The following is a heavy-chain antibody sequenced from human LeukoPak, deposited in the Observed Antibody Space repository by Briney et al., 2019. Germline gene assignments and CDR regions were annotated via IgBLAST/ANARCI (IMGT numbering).Heavy chain of an antibody. V-gene: IGHV3-23*01. J-gene: IGHJ4*02. CDR1: GFTFSSYA. CDR3: AKRQQQRSFFDY. Sequence: GGSLRLSCAASGFTFSSYAMSWVRQAPGEGLEWVSAISGSGGSTYYADSVKGRFTISRDNSKNTLYLQMNSLRAEDTALYYCAKRQQQRSFFDYWGQGTLVTVSS. D-gene: IGHD6-13*01. CDR2: ISGSGGST.